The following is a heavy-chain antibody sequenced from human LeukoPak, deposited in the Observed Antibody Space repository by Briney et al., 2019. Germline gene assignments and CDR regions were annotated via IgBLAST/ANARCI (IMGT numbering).Heavy chain of an antibody. CDR2: IWYDGSNK. CDR1: GFTFTTYG. CDR3: ARDRFGVFDY. Sequence: GRSLRLSCAASGFTFTTYGMHWVRQAPGKGLEWVAIIWYDGSNKYYADSVKGRFTISRDNSKNTLYLQMNSLRADDTAVYYCARDRFGVFDYWGQGTLVSVSS. D-gene: IGHD3-10*01. J-gene: IGHJ4*02. V-gene: IGHV3-33*01.